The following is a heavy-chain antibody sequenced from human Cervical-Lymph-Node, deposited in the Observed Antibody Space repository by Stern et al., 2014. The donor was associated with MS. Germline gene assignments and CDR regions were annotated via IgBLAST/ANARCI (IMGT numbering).Heavy chain of an antibody. Sequence: VQLVESGGGVVQPGRSLTLSCAASGFSLSNSGMHWVRQAPGKGLAWVAVMSFVGGNRKYGDSVKGRFSISREIANNTLFLQMNSLRPEDTAVYYCMGVGDAMHVWGQGTTVIVSS. CDR2: MSFVGGNR. J-gene: IGHJ6*02. CDR3: MGVGDAMHV. V-gene: IGHV3-30*03. CDR1: GFSLSNSG.